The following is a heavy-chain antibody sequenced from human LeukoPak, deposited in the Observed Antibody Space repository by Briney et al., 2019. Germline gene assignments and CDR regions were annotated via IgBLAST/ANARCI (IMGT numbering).Heavy chain of an antibody. CDR3: ARDYTGEWGNFDY. CDR1: GFNFDDYG. Sequence: PGGSLILSCAASGFNFDDYGMSWVRQAPGKGLEWVSGIIWNGSSTGYADSVKGRFTISRDNAKNSLYLQMNSVRAEDTALYYCARDYTGEWGNFDYWGQGTLVTVSS. J-gene: IGHJ4*02. D-gene: IGHD3-16*01. V-gene: IGHV3-20*04. CDR2: IIWNGSST.